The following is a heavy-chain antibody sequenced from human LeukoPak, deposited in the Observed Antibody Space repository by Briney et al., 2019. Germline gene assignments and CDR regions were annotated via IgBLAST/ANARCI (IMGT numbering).Heavy chain of an antibody. CDR2: ISAYNGNT. CDR1: GYTFTSYG. Sequence: ASVKVSCKASGYTFTSYGISWVRQAPGQGLEWMGWISAYNGNTNYAQKVQGRVTMTTDTSTSTAYMELRSLRSDDTAVYYCARDRYLYPDYYDSSGYSRSPADYWGQGTLVTVSS. CDR3: ARDRYLYPDYYDSSGYSRSPADY. D-gene: IGHD3-22*01. V-gene: IGHV1-18*01. J-gene: IGHJ4*02.